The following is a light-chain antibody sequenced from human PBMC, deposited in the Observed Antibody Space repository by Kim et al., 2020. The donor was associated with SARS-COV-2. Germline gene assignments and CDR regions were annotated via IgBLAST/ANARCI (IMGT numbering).Light chain of an antibody. CDR1: QTISTS. CDR3: QQSHTVPIT. Sequence: AAVGDTVSITCRESQTISTSLNWYQQKSGKAPTFLIYGASTLQRGVPSRFRGSGSGRDFTLTISNLQPEDFATYYCQQSHTVPITFGQGTRLEIK. J-gene: IGKJ5*01. V-gene: IGKV1-39*01. CDR2: GAS.